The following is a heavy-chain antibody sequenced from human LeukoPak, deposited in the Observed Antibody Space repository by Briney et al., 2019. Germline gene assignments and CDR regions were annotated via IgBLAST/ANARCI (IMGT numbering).Heavy chain of an antibody. D-gene: IGHD3-3*01. CDR3: AKEGFWSGYYYYSYMDV. V-gene: IGHV4-61*02. CDR1: GGSISSGSYY. Sequence: PSETLSLTCTVSGGSISSGSYYWSWIRQPAGKGLEWIGRVYTSGSTNYNPSLKGRVTISVDTSKNQFSLGLSSVTAADTAVYYCAKEGFWSGYYYYSYMDVWGKGTTVTVSS. CDR2: VYTSGST. J-gene: IGHJ6*03.